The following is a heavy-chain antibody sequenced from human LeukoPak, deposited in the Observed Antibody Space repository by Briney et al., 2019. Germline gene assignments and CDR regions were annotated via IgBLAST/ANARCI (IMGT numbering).Heavy chain of an antibody. V-gene: IGHV4-38-2*02. D-gene: IGHD6-13*01. J-gene: IGHJ4*02. CDR2: TYYSGST. Sequence: SETLSLTCTVSGYSISSGYYWGWIRQPPGKGLEWIGSTYYSGSTYYNPSLKSRVTISVDTSKNQFSLKLSSVTAADTAVYYCARRDGSSWYSEYYFDYWGQGTLVTVSS. CDR1: GYSISSGYY. CDR3: ARRDGSSWYSEYYFDY.